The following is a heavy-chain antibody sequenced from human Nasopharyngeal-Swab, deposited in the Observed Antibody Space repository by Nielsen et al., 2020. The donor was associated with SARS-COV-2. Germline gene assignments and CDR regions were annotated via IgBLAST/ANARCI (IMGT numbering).Heavy chain of an antibody. CDR2: IIPIFGTA. V-gene: IGHV1-69*01. CDR3: ARGPSSGYYLYAIDI. D-gene: IGHD3-22*01. Sequence: WVRQAPGQGLEWMGGIIPIFGTANYAQKFQGRVTITADESTSTAYMELSSLRSEDTAVYYCARGPSSGYYLYAIDIWGQGTMVTVSS. J-gene: IGHJ3*02.